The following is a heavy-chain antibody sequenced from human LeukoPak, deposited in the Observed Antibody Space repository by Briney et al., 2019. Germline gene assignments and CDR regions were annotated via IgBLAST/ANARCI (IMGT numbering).Heavy chain of an antibody. D-gene: IGHD2-15*01. V-gene: IGHV3-74*01. J-gene: IGHJ3*01. CDR3: ARLSAQFRAFDV. CDR1: GFTYSNYW. Sequence: HPGGSLRLSCAASGFTYSNYWMHWVRQAPGKGLVWVSRINSDGDSTIYADSVKGRFTISRDNAKNALYLQMNSLKTEDTAVYYCARLSAQFRAFDVWGQGTMVTVSS. CDR2: INSDGDST.